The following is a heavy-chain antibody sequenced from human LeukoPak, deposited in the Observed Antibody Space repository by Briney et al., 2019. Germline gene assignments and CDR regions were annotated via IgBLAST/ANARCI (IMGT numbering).Heavy chain of an antibody. J-gene: IGHJ6*03. D-gene: IGHD6-13*01. Sequence: PSETPSLTCTVSGYSISSGYYWGWIRQPPGKGLEWIGSIYHSGSTYYNPSLKSRVTISVDTSKNQFSLKLSSVTAADTAVYYCARVPSIAAAGTGYYYYYYMDVWGKGTTVTVSS. CDR1: GYSISSGYY. CDR3: ARVPSIAAAGTGYYYYYYMDV. CDR2: IYHSGST. V-gene: IGHV4-38-2*02.